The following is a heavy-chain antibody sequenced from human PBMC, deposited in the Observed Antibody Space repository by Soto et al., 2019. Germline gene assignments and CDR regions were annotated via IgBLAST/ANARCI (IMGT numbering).Heavy chain of an antibody. D-gene: IGHD3-16*01. J-gene: IGHJ4*02. CDR2: INDSGST. CDR3: QGGDF. Sequence: SETLSLTCAVSGGSFIGYFWSWIRQSPDKGLEWIGEINDSGSTYYNPSFKSRLTISVDTSKSQISLTLTSVTAADSAVYYCQGGDFWGQGTRVTVSS. V-gene: IGHV4-34*01. CDR1: GGSFIGYF.